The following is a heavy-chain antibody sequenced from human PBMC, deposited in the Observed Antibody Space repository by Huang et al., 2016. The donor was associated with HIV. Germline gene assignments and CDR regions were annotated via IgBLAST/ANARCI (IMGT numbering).Heavy chain of an antibody. V-gene: IGHV3-7*01. Sequence: VESGGRLVQPGGSIRLSCVGSTFTFGAYWMSWVRQSPGKGLEWVANIKQDESEKYYVESVKGRFNISRDNAKKFLFLEMNNVRVEDTATYYCATKTAAMDIWGQGTTVTVS. CDR3: ATKTAAMDI. CDR2: IKQDESEK. J-gene: IGHJ6*02. CDR1: TFTFGAYW. D-gene: IGHD1-7*01.